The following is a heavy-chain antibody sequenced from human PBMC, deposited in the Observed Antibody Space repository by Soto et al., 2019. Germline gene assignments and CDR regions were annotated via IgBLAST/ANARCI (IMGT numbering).Heavy chain of an antibody. D-gene: IGHD3-22*01. J-gene: IGHJ4*02. CDR1: GFTFNRYS. CDR3: AREADFASSGYVLDY. Sequence: GGSLRLSCAASGFTFNRYSMNWVRQAPGKGLEWVSSVTSSSSSMLYADSVKGRFTISRDDAKDSLFLQMNSLRAGDTAVYYCAREADFASSGYVLDYWGQGTLVTVSS. V-gene: IGHV3-21*01. CDR2: VTSSSSSM.